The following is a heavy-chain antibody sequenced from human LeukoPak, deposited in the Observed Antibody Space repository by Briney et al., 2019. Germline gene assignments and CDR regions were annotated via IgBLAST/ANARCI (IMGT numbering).Heavy chain of an antibody. CDR1: GFTFDDYA. J-gene: IGHJ4*02. CDR2: ISWNSGSI. CDR3: ARDPFGRDY. Sequence: GGSLRLSCAASGFTFDDYAMHWVRQAPGKGLEWVSGISWNSGSIGYADSVKGRFTISRDNAKNSLYLQMNSLRAEDTAVYYCARDPFGRDYWGQGTLVTVSS. D-gene: IGHD3-10*01. V-gene: IGHV3-9*01.